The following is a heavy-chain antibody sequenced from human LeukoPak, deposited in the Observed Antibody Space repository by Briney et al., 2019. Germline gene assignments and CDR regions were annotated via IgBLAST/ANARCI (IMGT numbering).Heavy chain of an antibody. CDR2: IYYSGTP. V-gene: IGHV4-31*03. J-gene: IGHJ4*02. Sequence: SETLSLTCTVSGGSISSGGYYWNWIRQHPGKGLEWIGSIYYSGTPYYNPSLKGRVTTSVDTSKSQFSLKLSSVTAADTAVYYCARDGDACSGGNCYSDWGQGTLVTVSS. D-gene: IGHD2-15*01. CDR1: GGSISSGGYY. CDR3: ARDGDACSGGNCYSD.